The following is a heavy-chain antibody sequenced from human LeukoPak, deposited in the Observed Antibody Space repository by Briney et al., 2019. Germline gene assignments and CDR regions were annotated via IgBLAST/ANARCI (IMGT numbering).Heavy chain of an antibody. CDR1: GGSISSYY. V-gene: IGHV4-59*08. Sequence: SETLSLTCTVSGGSISSYYWSWIRQPPGKGLEWIGYIYYSGNTKYNPSLKSRVTTSEDTSKYQFSLTLSSVTAADTAMYYCARHSGSSWSYFDHWGQGILVTVSS. CDR3: ARHSGSSWSYFDH. J-gene: IGHJ4*02. CDR2: IYYSGNT. D-gene: IGHD6-13*01.